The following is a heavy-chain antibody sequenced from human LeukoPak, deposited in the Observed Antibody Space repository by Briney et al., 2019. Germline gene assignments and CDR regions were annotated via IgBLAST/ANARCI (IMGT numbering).Heavy chain of an antibody. CDR3: ATCRDLRWCEAFDI. Sequence: WMNPNSGNTGYAQKFQGRVTMTRNTSISTAYMELSSLRSEDTAVYYCATCRDLRWCEAFDIWGQGTMVTVSS. J-gene: IGHJ3*02. CDR2: MNPNSGNT. V-gene: IGHV1-8*01. D-gene: IGHD4-23*01.